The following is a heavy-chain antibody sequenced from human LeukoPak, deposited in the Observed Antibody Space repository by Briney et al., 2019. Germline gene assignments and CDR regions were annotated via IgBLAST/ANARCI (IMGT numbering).Heavy chain of an antibody. V-gene: IGHV3-7*01. J-gene: IGHJ4*02. CDR3: AKWFQVGTTISDD. CDR2: IKQDGSEK. Sequence: PGGSLRLSCAASGFTFSNYWMSWVRQAPGKGLEWVANIKQDGSEKHYVDSVEGRFTISTDNAKNSMDLQMNSLRAEDTAVYYCAKWFQVGTTISDDWGQGTLVTVSS. CDR1: GFTFSNYW. D-gene: IGHD1-26*01.